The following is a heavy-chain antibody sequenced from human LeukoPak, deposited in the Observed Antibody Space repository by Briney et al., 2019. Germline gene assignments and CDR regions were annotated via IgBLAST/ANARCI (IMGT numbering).Heavy chain of an antibody. J-gene: IGHJ4*02. Sequence: GASVKVSCKASGYTFTNYGVTWMRQAPGQGLEWMGIINPSGGSTSYAQKFQGRVTMTRDTSTSTVYMELSSLRSEDTAVYYCARDRFYGPTVKYGYHFDYWGQGTLVTVSS. CDR2: INPSGGST. CDR3: ARDRFYGPTVKYGYHFDY. CDR1: GYTFTNYG. D-gene: IGHD2/OR15-2a*01. V-gene: IGHV1-46*01.